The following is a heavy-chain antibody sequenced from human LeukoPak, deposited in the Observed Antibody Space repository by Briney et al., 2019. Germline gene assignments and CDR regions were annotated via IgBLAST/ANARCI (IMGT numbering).Heavy chain of an antibody. V-gene: IGHV3-23*01. CDR1: GFTFSDYA. D-gene: IGHD2-2*01. Sequence: PGGSLRLSCAASGFTFSDYAMTWVRQAPGKGLEWVSVVSGSDGSTYYADSVKGRFTISRDNSKNTLYLQMNSLRAEDTAVYYCAKDGGPNYCSSTSCYQYYFDYWGQGTLVTVSS. CDR3: AKDGGPNYCSSTSCYQYYFDY. CDR2: VSGSDGST. J-gene: IGHJ4*02.